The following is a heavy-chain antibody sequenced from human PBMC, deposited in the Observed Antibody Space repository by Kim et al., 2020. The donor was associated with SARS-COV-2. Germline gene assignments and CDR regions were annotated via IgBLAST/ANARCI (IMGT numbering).Heavy chain of an antibody. CDR2: IYYSGST. D-gene: IGHD3-10*01. CDR1: GGSISSYY. Sequence: SETLSLTCTVSGGSISSYYWSWIRQPPGKGLEWIGYIYYSGSTNYNPSLKSRVTISVDTSKNQFSLKLSSVTAADTAVYYCARAFGTQLASPRRGAFDIWGQGTMVTVSS. J-gene: IGHJ3*02. V-gene: IGHV4-59*13. CDR3: ARAFGTQLASPRRGAFDI.